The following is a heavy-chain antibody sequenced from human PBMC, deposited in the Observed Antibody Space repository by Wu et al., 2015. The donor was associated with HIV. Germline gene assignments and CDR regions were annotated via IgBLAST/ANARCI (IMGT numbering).Heavy chain of an antibody. J-gene: IGHJ4*02. Sequence: QVQLVQSGAEVKKLGSSVKVSCKASGGTLNNYAINWVRQAPGQGLEWMGRIVPIIDTTNYEQKFQGRVTFTADDLTNTVHMQLSSLTTEDTATYYCARDLGEMATSWGQGTPVTVSS. V-gene: IGHV1-69*11. D-gene: IGHD5-24*01. CDR1: GGTLNNYA. CDR3: ARDLGEMATS. CDR2: IVPIIDTT.